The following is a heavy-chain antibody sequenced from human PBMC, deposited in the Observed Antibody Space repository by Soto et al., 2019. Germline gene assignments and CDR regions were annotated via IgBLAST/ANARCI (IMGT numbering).Heavy chain of an antibody. CDR3: ARPMSSHCSGGSCFPIDY. CDR2: IWYDGSNK. Sequence: QVQLVESGGGVVQPGRSLRLSCAASGFTFSSYGMHWVRQAPGKGLEWVAVIWYDGSNKYYADSVKGRFTISRDNSKNTLYLQMNSLRAEDTAVYYCARPMSSHCSGGSCFPIDYWGQGTLVTVSS. J-gene: IGHJ4*02. D-gene: IGHD2-15*01. CDR1: GFTFSSYG. V-gene: IGHV3-33*01.